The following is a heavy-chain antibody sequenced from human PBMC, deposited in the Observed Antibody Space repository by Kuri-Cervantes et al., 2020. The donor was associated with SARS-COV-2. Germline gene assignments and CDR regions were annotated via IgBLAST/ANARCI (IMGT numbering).Heavy chain of an antibody. CDR3: ARRGSATTFLDY. D-gene: IGHD2-15*01. Sequence: KVSCKVSGYTFTTHWIGWLRQMPGKGLEWMGIIYPSDSDTRYSPSFQGQVIISVDRSINTAYLQWSSLKPSDTAIYYCARRGSATTFLDYWGQGTQVTGSS. CDR2: IYPSDSDT. V-gene: IGHV5-51*01. CDR1: GYTFTTHW. J-gene: IGHJ4*02.